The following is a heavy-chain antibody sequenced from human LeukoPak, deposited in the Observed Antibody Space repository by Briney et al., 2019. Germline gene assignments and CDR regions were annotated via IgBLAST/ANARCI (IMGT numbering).Heavy chain of an antibody. Sequence: GASVKVSCKASGYTFTSYGISWVRQAPGQGLEWMGWISAYNGNTNYAQKLQGRVTMTTDTSTSTAYMELRSLRSDDTAVYYCARDNAMDYCSSTSCYAVPDYWGQGTLVTVSS. CDR3: ARDNAMDYCSSTSCYAVPDY. CDR2: ISAYNGNT. V-gene: IGHV1-18*01. CDR1: GYTFTSYG. J-gene: IGHJ4*02. D-gene: IGHD2-2*01.